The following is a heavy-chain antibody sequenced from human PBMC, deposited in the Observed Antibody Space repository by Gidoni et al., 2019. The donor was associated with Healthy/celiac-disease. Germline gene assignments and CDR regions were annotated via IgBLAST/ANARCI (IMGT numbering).Heavy chain of an antibody. D-gene: IGHD2-21*02. CDR3: ARLEGGDRSYYYYGMDV. J-gene: IGHJ6*02. V-gene: IGHV4-39*01. CDR1: GGSISSSSYY. CDR2: IYYSGST. Sequence: QLQLQESGPGLVKPSETLSLTCTVSGGSISSSSYYWGWIRQPPGKGLEWIGSIYYSGSTYYNPSLKSRVTISVDTSKNQFSLKLSSVTAADTAVYYCARLEGGDRSYYYYGMDVWGQGTTVTVSS.